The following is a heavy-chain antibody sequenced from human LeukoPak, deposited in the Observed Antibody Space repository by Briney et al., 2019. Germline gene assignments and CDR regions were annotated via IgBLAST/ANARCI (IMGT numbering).Heavy chain of an antibody. D-gene: IGHD3-16*01. CDR3: VRDYGGSTSDGLDV. CDR2: IGSSGTVI. Sequence: SGGSLRHSCAASGFTFSSSGMHWVRQAPGRGLEWVSLIGSSGTVIYSADSVKGRFTMSRDNAKNSLCLQMNSLRVEHTALYYCVRDYGGSTSDGLDVWGQGTMVTVSS. J-gene: IGHJ3*01. CDR1: GFTFSSSG. V-gene: IGHV3-48*03.